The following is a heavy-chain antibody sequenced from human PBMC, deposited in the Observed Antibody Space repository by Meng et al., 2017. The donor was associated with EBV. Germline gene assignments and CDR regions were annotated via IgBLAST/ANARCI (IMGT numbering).Heavy chain of an antibody. Sequence: QVQVVESGAEVKNPGASVKVSCKASGYAFTSYILHWVRQAPGQRLEWMGWINVGVGYTKYSQKFQGRVTISSDTSATTGYMELSSLRFEDTAVYYCVRGPPVGVPGPGDYWGQGTLVTVSS. D-gene: IGHD2-21*01. CDR3: VRGPPVGVPGPGDY. V-gene: IGHV1-3*01. J-gene: IGHJ4*02. CDR1: GYAFTSYI. CDR2: INVGVGYT.